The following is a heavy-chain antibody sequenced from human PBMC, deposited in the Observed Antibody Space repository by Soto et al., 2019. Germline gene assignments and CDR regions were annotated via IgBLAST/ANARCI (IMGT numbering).Heavy chain of an antibody. CDR1: GYTFANYD. Sequence: ASVKVSCKASGYTFANYDINWLRQAAGQGLEWMGWMSPSSGDTGYAQKFQGRVTMTRDTSINAAYVELSSLRSEDTALYYCARGVDAGVDYWGQGTLVTVSS. J-gene: IGHJ4*02. CDR3: ARGVDAGVDY. CDR2: MSPSSGDT. D-gene: IGHD3-10*01. V-gene: IGHV1-8*01.